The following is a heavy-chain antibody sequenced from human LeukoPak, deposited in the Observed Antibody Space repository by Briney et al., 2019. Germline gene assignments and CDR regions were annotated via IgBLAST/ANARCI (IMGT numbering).Heavy chain of an antibody. CDR1: GYSFTNYW. V-gene: IGHV5-51*01. Sequence: GASLKISYQGSGYSFTNYWIGWVRQMPGKGLELMGIIFPADSDTRYSPSFQGQVTISADKSISTAYLQWSSLKASDTAMYYCASPQVGIDYWGQGTLVTVSS. CDR2: IFPADSDT. J-gene: IGHJ4*02. CDR3: ASPQVGIDY. D-gene: IGHD1-1*01.